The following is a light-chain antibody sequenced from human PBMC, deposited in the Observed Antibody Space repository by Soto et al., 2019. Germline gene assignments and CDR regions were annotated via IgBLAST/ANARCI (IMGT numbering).Light chain of an antibody. V-gene: IGKV1-27*01. CDR1: QDIKNF. CDR2: SAS. Sequence: DIPMTQSPSSLSVSVGDTVTIACRASQDIKNFLAWYQQKPGKVPDLLIYSASTLQSGVPSRFSGSGSGTEFTLAISRLQPEDVATYYCQSYITVPLTFGQGTRLEI. CDR3: QSYITVPLT. J-gene: IGKJ5*01.